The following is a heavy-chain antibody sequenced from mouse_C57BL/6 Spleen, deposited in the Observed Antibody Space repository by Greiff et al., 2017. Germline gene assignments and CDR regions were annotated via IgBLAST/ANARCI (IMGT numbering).Heavy chain of an antibody. V-gene: IGHV1-15*01. J-gene: IGHJ2*01. Sequence: LVESGAELVRPGASVTLSCKASGYTFTDYEMHWVKQTPVHGLEWIGAIDPETGGTAYNQKFKGKAILTADKSSSTAYMELRSLTSEDSAVYYCTTYYYGSWGQGTTLTVSS. CDR1: GYTFTDYE. CDR3: TTYYYGS. CDR2: IDPETGGT. D-gene: IGHD1-1*01.